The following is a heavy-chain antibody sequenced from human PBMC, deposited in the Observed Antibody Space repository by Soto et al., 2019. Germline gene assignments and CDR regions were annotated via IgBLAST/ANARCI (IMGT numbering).Heavy chain of an antibody. CDR3: ARDLVTGGVHYYYGMDV. CDR2: ISSSSSTI. Sequence: GGSLRLSCAASGISFSHYSMNWVRQAPGKGLEWISYISSSSSTIFYADSVKGRFTISRDNDKNSLYLQMNSLRAEDTAVYYCARDLVTGGVHYYYGMDVWGQGTTVTVSS. CDR1: GISFSHYS. V-gene: IGHV3-48*01. D-gene: IGHD3-16*01. J-gene: IGHJ6*02.